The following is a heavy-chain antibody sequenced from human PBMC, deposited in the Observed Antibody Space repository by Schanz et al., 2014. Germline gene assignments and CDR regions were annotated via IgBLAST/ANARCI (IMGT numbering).Heavy chain of an antibody. V-gene: IGHV1-69*02. CDR3: ATLDYADSVS. Sequence: QVKLVQSGAEVKKPGSSVRGSCKEGGGTLSRGTFSWVRQAPGQGLEWMGRVIPILGVTHYAQKFQGRVTITADKSTTTAYMELNSLNADDTAVYYCATLDYADSVSWGQGTLVTVSS. J-gene: IGHJ5*02. D-gene: IGHD4-17*01. CDR1: GGTLSRGT. CDR2: VIPILGVT.